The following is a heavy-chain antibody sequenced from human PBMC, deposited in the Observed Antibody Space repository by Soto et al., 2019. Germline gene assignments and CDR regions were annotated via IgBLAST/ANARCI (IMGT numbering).Heavy chain of an antibody. CDR3: ARGLEVVVAAASNWFDP. CDR1: GGSFSGYY. V-gene: IGHV4-34*01. CDR2: INHSGST. Sequence: PSETLSLTCAVYGGSFSGYYWSWIRQPPGKGLEWIGEINHSGSTNYNPSLKSRVTISVDTSKNQFSLKLSSVTAADTAVYYCARGLEVVVAAASNWFDPWGQGTLVTVSS. J-gene: IGHJ5*02. D-gene: IGHD2-15*01.